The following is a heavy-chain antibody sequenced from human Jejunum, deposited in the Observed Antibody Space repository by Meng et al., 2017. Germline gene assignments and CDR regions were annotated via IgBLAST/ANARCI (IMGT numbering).Heavy chain of an antibody. CDR2: IYSNRNT. CDR3: ARRAVGARGWIDY. Sequence: HLQGAGRVLLNPSGTVSLTCTVSGYTCSGHYWNWIRQPPGKGLKWIGCIYSNRNTNYNTSLKSRATISLDTSKNKYLLRLSSVPAEDTAVYYCARRAVGARGWIDYWGQGTLVTVSS. CDR1: GYTCSGHY. D-gene: IGHD6-19*01. J-gene: IGHJ4*02. V-gene: IGHV4-59*11.